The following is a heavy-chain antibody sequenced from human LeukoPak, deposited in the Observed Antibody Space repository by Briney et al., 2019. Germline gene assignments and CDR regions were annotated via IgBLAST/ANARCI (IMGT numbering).Heavy chain of an antibody. V-gene: IGHV3-53*01. CDR2: IYSGGST. J-gene: IGHJ6*03. D-gene: IGHD2-2*01. CDR1: GFTVSSNY. Sequence: PGGSLRLSCAASGFTVSSNYMSWVRQAPGKGLEWVSVIYSGGSTYYADSVKGRFTISRDNSKNTLYLQMNSLRAEDTAVYYCAKGTSCSSTSCYHYYYYYMDVWGKGTTVTVSS. CDR3: AKGTSCSSTSCYHYYYYYMDV.